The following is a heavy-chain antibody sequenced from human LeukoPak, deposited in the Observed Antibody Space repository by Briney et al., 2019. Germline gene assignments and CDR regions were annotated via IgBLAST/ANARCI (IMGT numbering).Heavy chain of an antibody. J-gene: IGHJ4*02. CDR2: IYYSGST. V-gene: IGHV4-39*01. CDR3: ARLRVRGVIVDY. D-gene: IGHD3-10*01. CDR1: GGSISSSSYY. Sequence: SETLSLTCTVSGGSISSSSYYWGWIRQSPGKGLEWIGSIYYSGSTYYNPSLKSRVTISVDTSKNQFSLKLSSVTAADTAVYYCARLRVRGVIVDYWGQGTLVTVSS.